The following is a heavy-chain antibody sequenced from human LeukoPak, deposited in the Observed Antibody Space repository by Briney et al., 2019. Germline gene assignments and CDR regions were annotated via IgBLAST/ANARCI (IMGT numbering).Heavy chain of an antibody. CDR2: ISYDGSNK. J-gene: IGHJ4*02. CDR1: GFTFSSYG. CDR3: AKDRFALDYYDSSGYHFDY. V-gene: IGHV3-30*18. D-gene: IGHD3-22*01. Sequence: GRSLRLSCAASGFTFSSYGMHWVRQAPGKGLEWVAVISYDGSNKYYADSVKGRFTISRDNSKNTLYLQMNSLRAEDTAVYYCAKDRFALDYYDSSGYHFDYWGQGTLVTASS.